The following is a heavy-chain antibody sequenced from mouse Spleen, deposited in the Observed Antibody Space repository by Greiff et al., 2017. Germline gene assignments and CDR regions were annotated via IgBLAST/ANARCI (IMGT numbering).Heavy chain of an antibody. D-gene: IGHD2-3*01. CDR1: GYSFTGYY. J-gene: IGHJ2*01. V-gene: IGHV1-42*01. CDR3: ARGDGYYGGFDY. Sequence: EVKLMESGPELVKPGASVKISCKASGYSFTGYYMNWVKQSPEKSLEWIGVINPSTGGTTYNQKFKAKATLTVDKSSSTAYMQLKSLTSEDSAVYYCARGDGYYGGFDYWGQGTTLTVSS. CDR2: INPSTGGT.